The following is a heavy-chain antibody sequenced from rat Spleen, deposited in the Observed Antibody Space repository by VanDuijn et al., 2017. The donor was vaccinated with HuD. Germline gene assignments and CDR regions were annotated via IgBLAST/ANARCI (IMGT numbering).Heavy chain of an antibody. CDR2: ISYRGSA. CDR3: ARSPAVFFDY. Sequence: EVQLQESGPGLVKPSQSLSLTCSVTGYSITSNYWAWIRKFPGNKMEWIGHISYRGSASYNSSLKSRISITRDTSKYQFFLQLDSVTTEDTATYYCARSPAVFFDYWGQGVMVTVSS. CDR1: GYSITSNY. D-gene: IGHD3-1*01. V-gene: IGHV3-1*01. J-gene: IGHJ2*01.